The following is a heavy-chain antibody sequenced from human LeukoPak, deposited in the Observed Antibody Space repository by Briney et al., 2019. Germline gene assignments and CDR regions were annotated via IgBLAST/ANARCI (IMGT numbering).Heavy chain of an antibody. CDR3: AKDRSGNSYGHFDY. J-gene: IGHJ4*02. V-gene: IGHV3-43D*04. D-gene: IGHD3-10*01. Sequence: PGGSLRLSCAASGFTFDDYAMHWVRQAPGKGLEWVSLVSWGGGSTYYADSVKGRFTISRDNSKNSLYLHMNSLRAEDTALYYCAKDRSGNSYGHFDYWGQGTLVTVSS. CDR2: VSWGGGST. CDR1: GFTFDDYA.